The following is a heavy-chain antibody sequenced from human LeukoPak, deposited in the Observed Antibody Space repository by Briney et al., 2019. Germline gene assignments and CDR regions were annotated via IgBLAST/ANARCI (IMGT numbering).Heavy chain of an antibody. CDR1: GFTFSSYG. Sequence: PGGSLRFSCAASGFTFSSYGMHWVRQAPGNGLEWVAVISYDGSNKYYADSVKGRFTISRDNSKNTLYLRMNSLRAEDTAVYYCAKDLMGAQGYWGQGTLVTVSS. CDR2: ISYDGSNK. D-gene: IGHD1-26*01. V-gene: IGHV3-30*18. J-gene: IGHJ4*02. CDR3: AKDLMGAQGY.